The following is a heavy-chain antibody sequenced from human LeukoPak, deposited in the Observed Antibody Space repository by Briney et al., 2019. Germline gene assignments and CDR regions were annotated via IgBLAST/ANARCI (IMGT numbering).Heavy chain of an antibody. J-gene: IGHJ4*02. CDR3: AKVWSGSPPTDY. V-gene: IGHV3-23*01. D-gene: IGHD3-3*01. Sequence: PGASLRLSCAASGFTFSSYAMSWVRQAPGKGLEWVSAISGSGGSTYYADSVKGRFTISRDNTKNTLYLQMNSLRAEDTAVYYCAKVWSGSPPTDYWGQGTLVTVSS. CDR1: GFTFSSYA. CDR2: ISGSGGST.